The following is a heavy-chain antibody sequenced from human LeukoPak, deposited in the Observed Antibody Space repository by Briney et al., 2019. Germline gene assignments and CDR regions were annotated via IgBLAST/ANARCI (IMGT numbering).Heavy chain of an antibody. D-gene: IGHD5-12*01. CDR3: ARGSGYDGFDY. V-gene: IGHV4-30-4*08. J-gene: IGHJ4*02. CDR1: SGSISSGDYY. Sequence: SETLSLTCTVSSGSISSGDYYWSCIRQPPGKGLEWIGYIYYSGSTYYNPSLKSRVTISVDTSKNQFSLKLSSVTAADTAVYYCARGSGYDGFDYWGQGTLVTVSS. CDR2: IYYSGST.